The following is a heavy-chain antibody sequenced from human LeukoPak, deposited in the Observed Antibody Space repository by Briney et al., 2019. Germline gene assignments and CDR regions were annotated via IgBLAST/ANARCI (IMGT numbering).Heavy chain of an antibody. J-gene: IGHJ4*02. CDR2: IFPGDSDT. CDR1: GYSFTTNW. D-gene: IGHD6-13*01. V-gene: IGHV5-51*01. Sequence: GESLKISCKASGYSFTTNWIGWVGQMPGQGLEWMGIIFPGDSDTRYSPSFQGQVTISADKSISTAYLQWRSLKASDTAIYYCAKSSFRGAIAAAGVDYWGQGTLVTVSS. CDR3: AKSSFRGAIAAAGVDY.